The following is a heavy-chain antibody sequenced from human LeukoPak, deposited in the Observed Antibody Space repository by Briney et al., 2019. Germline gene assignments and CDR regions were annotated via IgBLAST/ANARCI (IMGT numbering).Heavy chain of an antibody. D-gene: IGHD6-13*01. Sequence: PGGSLRLSCAASGFTFSDYYMGWIRQAPGRGLEWISYISNTASWIRYADSVKGRFTISRDNAKNSLYLQMNSLRAEDTAVYYCAREGRAYRYSSSWYPTPSWFDPWGQGTLVTVSS. CDR3: AREGRAYRYSSSWYPTPSWFDP. CDR2: ISNTASWI. CDR1: GFTFSDYY. J-gene: IGHJ5*02. V-gene: IGHV3-11*04.